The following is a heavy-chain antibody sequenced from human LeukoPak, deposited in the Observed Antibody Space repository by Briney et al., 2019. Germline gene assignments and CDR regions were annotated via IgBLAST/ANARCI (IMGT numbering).Heavy chain of an antibody. CDR2: ISGSGGST. V-gene: IGHV3-23*01. Sequence: GGSLRLSCAPSGFTFSSYAMSWVRQAPGKGLEWVSAISGSGGSTYYADSVKGRFTISRDNSKNTLYLQMNSLRAEDTTVYYCARVRSVGYNYGNFDYWGQGTRVTVSS. D-gene: IGHD5-18*01. CDR3: ARVRSVGYNYGNFDY. J-gene: IGHJ4*02. CDR1: GFTFSSYA.